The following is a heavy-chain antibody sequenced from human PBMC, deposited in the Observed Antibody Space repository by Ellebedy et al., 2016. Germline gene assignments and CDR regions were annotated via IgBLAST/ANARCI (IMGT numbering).Heavy chain of an antibody. D-gene: IGHD3-16*02. V-gene: IGHV4-34*01. CDR1: GGSFSGYY. CDR3: ARFPASRLGELSQRVVKTIDY. CDR2: ITHSGRT. Sequence: GSLRLSCAVYGGSFSGYYWSWIRKPPGKGLEWIGEITHSGRTNYNPSLNSRVTISVAKSKNQISMKLSSVTAAETAVYYCARFPASRLGELSQRVVKTIDYWGQGTLVTVSS. J-gene: IGHJ4*02.